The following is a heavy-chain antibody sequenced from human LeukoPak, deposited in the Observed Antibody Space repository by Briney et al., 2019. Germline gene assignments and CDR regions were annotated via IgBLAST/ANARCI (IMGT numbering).Heavy chain of an antibody. CDR2: IIPIFGTA. V-gene: IGHV1-69*13. CDR3: AGKYYDFWSGYSGVNY. D-gene: IGHD3-3*01. Sequence: SVKVSCKASGGTFSSYAISWVRQAPGQGLEWMGGIIPIFGTANYAQKFQGRVTITADESTSTAYMELSSLRSEDTAVYYCAGKYYDFWSGYSGVNYWGQGALVTVSS. CDR1: GGTFSSYA. J-gene: IGHJ4*02.